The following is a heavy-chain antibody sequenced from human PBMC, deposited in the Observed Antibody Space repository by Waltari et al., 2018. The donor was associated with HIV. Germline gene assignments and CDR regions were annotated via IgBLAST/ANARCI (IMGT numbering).Heavy chain of an antibody. D-gene: IGHD2-15*01. V-gene: IGHV3-30*02. CDR3: AKELRSGYSYYYYGMDV. CDR1: GFRLSISG. CDR2: IRYDGNTK. J-gene: IGHJ6*02. Sequence: QVPLVESAGRVVQPGGSLRLSCAASGFRLSISGMHWVRQAPGKGLEWVTFIRYDGNTKYYADSVKGRFTISRDNSKNTLYLQMSSLRAEDTAVYYCAKELRSGYSYYYYGMDVWGQGTTVTVSS.